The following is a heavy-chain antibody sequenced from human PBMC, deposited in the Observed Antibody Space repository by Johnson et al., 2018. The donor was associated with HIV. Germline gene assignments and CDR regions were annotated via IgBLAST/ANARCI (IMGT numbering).Heavy chain of an antibody. CDR1: GFTFSSYV. D-gene: IGHD6-13*01. Sequence: VQLVESGGGLVQPGGSLRVSCAASGFTFSSYVMSWVRQAPGKGLEWVGRTRNQANSSTTEYAASVHGRFTISRDDSKNSLYLQMNSLKSEDTAVYYCTALWAAAGDAFDIWGQGTMVTVSS. CDR3: TALWAAAGDAFDI. V-gene: IGHV3-72*01. J-gene: IGHJ3*02. CDR2: TRNQANSSTT.